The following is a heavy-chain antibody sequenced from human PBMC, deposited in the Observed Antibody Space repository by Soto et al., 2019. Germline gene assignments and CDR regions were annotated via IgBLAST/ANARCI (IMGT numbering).Heavy chain of an antibody. CDR1: GFTFSSYA. J-gene: IGHJ4*02. CDR3: AKESRVAVPGTRAFDY. V-gene: IGHV3-30*04. D-gene: IGHD2-15*01. Sequence: QVQLVESGGGVVQPGRSLRLSCAASGFTFSSYALHWVRQAPGKGLEWVALISYDGRNKYYADSVKGRFTISRDNSKNTLFLQMDSLRSEDTAVYFCAKESRVAVPGTRAFDYWGQGALVTVSS. CDR2: ISYDGRNK.